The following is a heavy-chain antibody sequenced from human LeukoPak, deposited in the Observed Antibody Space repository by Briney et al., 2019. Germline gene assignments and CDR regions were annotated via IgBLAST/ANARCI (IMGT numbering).Heavy chain of an antibody. D-gene: IGHD3-22*01. Sequence: ASVKVSCKVSGYTLTELSMHWVRQAPGKGLEWMGGFDPEDGETIYAQKFQGRVTMTEDTSTDTAYMELSSLRSEDTAVYYCATLDYYDSSGPIGDWFDPWGQGTLVTVSS. CDR2: FDPEDGET. V-gene: IGHV1-24*01. CDR1: GYTLTELS. J-gene: IGHJ5*02. CDR3: ATLDYYDSSGPIGDWFDP.